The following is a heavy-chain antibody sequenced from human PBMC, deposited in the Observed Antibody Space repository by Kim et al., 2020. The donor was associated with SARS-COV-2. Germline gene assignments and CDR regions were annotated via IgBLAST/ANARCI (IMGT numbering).Heavy chain of an antibody. Sequence: YSPSIQGQVTISADKSISTAYLQWSSLKASDTAMYYCARTIVDNGVCFDYWGQGTLVTVSS. CDR3: ARTIVDNGVCFDY. J-gene: IGHJ4*02. V-gene: IGHV5-51*01. D-gene: IGHD2-8*01.